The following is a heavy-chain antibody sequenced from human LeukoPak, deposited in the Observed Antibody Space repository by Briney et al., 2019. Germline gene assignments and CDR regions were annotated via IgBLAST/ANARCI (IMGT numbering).Heavy chain of an antibody. D-gene: IGHD3-10*01. CDR1: GFTFSTYW. CDR3: AREGYYGSGSPPSLYFDY. Sequence: GGSLRLSCAGSGFTFSTYWIHWVRQAPGQGLVWVSGISGDKSHTAYADSVKGRFTISRDNSRSTLYLQMNSLRPEDTAIYYCAREGYYGSGSPPSLYFDYWGQGTLVTVSS. V-gene: IGHV3-74*01. CDR2: ISGDKSHT. J-gene: IGHJ4*02.